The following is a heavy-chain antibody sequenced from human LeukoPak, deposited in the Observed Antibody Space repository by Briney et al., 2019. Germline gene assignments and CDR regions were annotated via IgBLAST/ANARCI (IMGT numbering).Heavy chain of an antibody. CDR3: ARESSGRTTFNSSGWQTSNYYFDY. CDR2: IYYSGST. Sequence: SETLSLTCTVSGGSISSYYWSWIRQPPGKGLEWIGYIYYSGSTNYNPSLKSRVTISVDTSKNQFSLKLSSVTAADTAVYYCARESSGRTTFNSSGWQTSNYYFDYWGQGTLVTVSS. CDR1: GGSISSYY. V-gene: IGHV4-59*01. D-gene: IGHD6-19*01. J-gene: IGHJ4*02.